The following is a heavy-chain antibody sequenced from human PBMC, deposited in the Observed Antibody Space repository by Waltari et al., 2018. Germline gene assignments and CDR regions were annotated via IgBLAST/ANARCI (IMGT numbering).Heavy chain of an antibody. V-gene: IGHV3-30*18. CDR1: GFTFSSYG. J-gene: IGHJ3*02. D-gene: IGHD4-17*01. CDR3: AKDGDYDAFDI. CDR2: IWYDGSNK. Sequence: QVQLVESGGGVVQPGRSLRLSCAASGFTFSSYGMHWVRQAPGKGLEWVAVIWYDGSNKYYADSVKGRFTISRDNSKNTLYLQMNSLRAEDTAMYYCAKDGDYDAFDIWGQGTMVTVSS.